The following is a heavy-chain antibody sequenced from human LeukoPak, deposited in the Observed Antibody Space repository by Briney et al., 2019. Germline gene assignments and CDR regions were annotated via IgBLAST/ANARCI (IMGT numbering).Heavy chain of an antibody. D-gene: IGHD5-18*01. CDR1: GYSFSNYW. CDR2: IFPDDSDT. J-gene: IGHJ4*02. V-gene: IGHV5-51*01. CDR3: ARLDDAAMVT. Sequence: GESLKISCKGSGYSFSNYWIGWVRQMPGKGLEWMGIIFPDDSDTRYSPSFQGQVTISADKSISTAYLQWSSLKASDTAMYYCARLDDAAMVTWGQGTLVTVSS.